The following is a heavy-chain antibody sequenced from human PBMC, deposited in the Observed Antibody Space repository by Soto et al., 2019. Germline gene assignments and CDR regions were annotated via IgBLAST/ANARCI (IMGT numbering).Heavy chain of an antibody. CDR3: ARGIAAAGIVPWFDP. CDR1: GGSISSGGYY. D-gene: IGHD6-13*01. J-gene: IGHJ5*02. Sequence: SETLSLTCTVSGGSISSGGYYWSWIRQHPGKGLEWIGYIYYSGSTYYNPSLKSRVTISVDTSKNQFSLKLSSVTAADTAVYYCARGIAAAGIVPWFDPWGQGTLVTVSS. V-gene: IGHV4-31*03. CDR2: IYYSGST.